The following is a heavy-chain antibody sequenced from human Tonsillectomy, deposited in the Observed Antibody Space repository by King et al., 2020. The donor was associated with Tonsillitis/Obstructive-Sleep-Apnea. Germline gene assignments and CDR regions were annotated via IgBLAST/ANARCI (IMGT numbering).Heavy chain of an antibody. Sequence: HVQLVESGGGVVQPGRSLRLSCAASGFTFSTYGMHWVRRAPGKGLEWVAVIWYDGSNKYYVDSVQGRFTISRDNSKNTLYLQMNSLRVEDTAVYYCARDQGGYYDVFFDHWGQGTLVTVSS. CDR1: GFTFSTYG. V-gene: IGHV3-33*01. CDR3: ARDQGGYYDVFFDH. J-gene: IGHJ4*02. CDR2: IWYDGSNK. D-gene: IGHD3-22*01.